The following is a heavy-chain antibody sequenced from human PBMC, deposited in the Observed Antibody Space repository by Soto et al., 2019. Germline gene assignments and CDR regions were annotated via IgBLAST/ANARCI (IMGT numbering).Heavy chain of an antibody. CDR2: ISAYSGNT. J-gene: IGHJ3*02. D-gene: IGHD6-6*01. CDR1: GYSFHIYG. Sequence: QVQLVQSAAEVKKPGASVKVSCKTSGYSFHIYGITWVRQAPGQGLEWMGWISAYSGNTNYAQNLQGRGTMTTDTSTGTAYLELRSLRSDDTAVYYCARDVYSGSGDAFDIWGQGTMVIVSS. V-gene: IGHV1-18*01. CDR3: ARDVYSGSGDAFDI.